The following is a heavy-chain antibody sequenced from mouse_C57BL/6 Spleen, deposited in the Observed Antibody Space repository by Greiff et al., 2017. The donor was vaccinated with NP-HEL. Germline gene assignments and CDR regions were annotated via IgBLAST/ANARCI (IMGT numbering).Heavy chain of an antibody. V-gene: IGHV5-4*01. D-gene: IGHD1-2*01. CDR3: AREGDYYGFFDY. CDR2: ISDGGSYT. Sequence: EVQGVESGGGLVKPGGSLKLSCAASGFTFSSYAMSWVRQTPEKRLEWVATISDGGSYTYYPDNVKGRFTISRDNAKNNLYLQMSHLKSEDTAMYYCAREGDYYGFFDYWGQGTTLTVSS. J-gene: IGHJ2*01. CDR1: GFTFSSYA.